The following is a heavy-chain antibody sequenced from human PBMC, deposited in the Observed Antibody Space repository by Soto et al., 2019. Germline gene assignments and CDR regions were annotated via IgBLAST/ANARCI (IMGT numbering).Heavy chain of an antibody. CDR2: IFYTEVT. V-gene: IGHV4-61*03. J-gene: IGHJ2*01. D-gene: IGHD3-22*01. CDR3: VRVLDSSWYADL. Sequence: VQLHESGPGLVKPSEPLSLPCSVSGGSVSNASLYWTWIRQAPGTGLEYIGYIFYTEVTDYNPSLSSRVTISLDTSKNHFSLKLNSMTAADTAVYYCVRVLDSSWYADLWGRGTLVTVSS. CDR1: GGSVSNASLY.